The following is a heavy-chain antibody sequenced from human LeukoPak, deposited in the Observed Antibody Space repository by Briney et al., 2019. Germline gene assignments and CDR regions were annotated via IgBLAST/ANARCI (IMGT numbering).Heavy chain of an antibody. CDR2: IRYDGSNK. V-gene: IGHV3-30*02. CDR3: AKDPTYYYDSSGY. CDR1: GFTFSSYG. Sequence: TGGSMRLSCAASGFTFSSYGMHWVRQAPGKGLEWVAFIRYDGSNKYYADSVKGRFTISRDNSKNTLYLQMNSLRSEDTAVYYCAKDPTYYYDSSGYWGQGTLVTVSS. D-gene: IGHD3-22*01. J-gene: IGHJ4*02.